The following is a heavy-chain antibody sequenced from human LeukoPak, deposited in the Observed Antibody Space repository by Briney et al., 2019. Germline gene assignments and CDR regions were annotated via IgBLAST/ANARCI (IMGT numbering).Heavy chain of an antibody. Sequence: ASVKVSCKASGYTFTSYGISWVRQAPRQGLEWMGWISAYNGNTNYAQKLQGRVTMTTDTSTSTAYMELRNLRSDDTAVYYCARESYSSSPLGYYYYMDVWGKGTTVTVSS. CDR1: GYTFTSYG. CDR2: ISAYNGNT. V-gene: IGHV1-18*01. J-gene: IGHJ6*03. CDR3: ARESYSSSPLGYYYYMDV. D-gene: IGHD6-6*01.